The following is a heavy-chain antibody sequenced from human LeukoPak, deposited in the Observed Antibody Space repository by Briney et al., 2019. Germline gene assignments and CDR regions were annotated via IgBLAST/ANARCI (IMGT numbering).Heavy chain of an antibody. D-gene: IGHD3-10*01. V-gene: IGHV3-23*01. Sequence: AGGSLRLSCAASGFTFSSYSMNWVRQAPGKGLEWVSAISGSGGSTYYADSVKGRFTISRDNSKNTLYLQMNSLRAEDTAVYYCAKNGGYYYYYGMDVWGQGTTVTVSS. J-gene: IGHJ6*02. CDR1: GFTFSSYS. CDR2: ISGSGGST. CDR3: AKNGGYYYYYGMDV.